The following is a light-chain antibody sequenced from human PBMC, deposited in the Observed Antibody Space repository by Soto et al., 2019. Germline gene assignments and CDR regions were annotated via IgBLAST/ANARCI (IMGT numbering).Light chain of an antibody. CDR2: AAS. V-gene: IGKV1-8*01. CDR1: QGISSY. CDR3: QQYYSYLFT. Sequence: AIRMTQSPSSFSASTGDRVTITCRASQGISSYLAWYQQKPGKAPKLLIYAASTLQSGVPSRFSGSGSGTDFTLTISCLQSEDFATYYCQQYYSYLFTFGGGTKVVIK. J-gene: IGKJ4*01.